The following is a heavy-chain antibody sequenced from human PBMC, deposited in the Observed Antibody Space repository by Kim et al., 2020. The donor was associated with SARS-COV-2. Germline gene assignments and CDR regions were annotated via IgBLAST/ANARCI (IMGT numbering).Heavy chain of an antibody. CDR3: AAVRGQVDI. J-gene: IGHJ4*02. CDR1: GFILSNHQ. Sequence: GGSLRLSCAASGFILSNHQMDWVRQAPGKGLEWVGRIRDEANSYTTEYAASVKGRFTIARDDSKNSLYLQLHSLKTEDTAVYYCAAVRGQVDIWGQGTLVPLLS. D-gene: IGHD2-15*01. V-gene: IGHV3-72*01. CDR2: IRDEANSYTT.